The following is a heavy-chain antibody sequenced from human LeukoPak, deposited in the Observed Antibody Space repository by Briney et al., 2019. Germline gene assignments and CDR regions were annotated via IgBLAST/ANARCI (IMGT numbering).Heavy chain of an antibody. CDR3: ARDRGGPIAAAYFDY. Sequence: PGGSLRLSCAASGFTFSSYSMNWVRQAPGKGLEWVSSISSSSSYIYYADSVKGRFTISRDNAKNSLYLQMNSLRAEDAAVYYCARDRGGPIAAAYFDYWGREPWSPSPQ. CDR1: GFTFSSYS. CDR2: ISSSSSYI. J-gene: IGHJ4*02. V-gene: IGHV3-21*01. D-gene: IGHD6-13*01.